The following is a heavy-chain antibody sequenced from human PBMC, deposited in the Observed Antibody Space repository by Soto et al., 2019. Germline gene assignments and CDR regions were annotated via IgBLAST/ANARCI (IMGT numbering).Heavy chain of an antibody. CDR2: IYWDDTK. Sequence: QITLKESGPTLVRPTQTLTLTCTFSGFSLSTSAVGVNWIRQPPGKPLEWLALIYWDDTKHYSSSLRNRLTITKDTSKNHVVLTMTNMDPWDTATYYCAHGSGWLSDQGGQGTLVTVSS. CDR3: AHGSGWLSDQ. J-gene: IGHJ4*02. D-gene: IGHD6-19*01. CDR1: GFSLSTSAVG. V-gene: IGHV2-5*02.